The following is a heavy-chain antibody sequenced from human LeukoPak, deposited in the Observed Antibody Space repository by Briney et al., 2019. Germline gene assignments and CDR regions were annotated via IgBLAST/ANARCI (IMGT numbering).Heavy chain of an antibody. D-gene: IGHD1-1*01. CDR2: IQFDGDNK. V-gene: IGHV3-30*02. J-gene: IGHJ4*02. CDR3: AKKWYTTWSYFDF. CDR1: GFTLCRYA. Sequence: GGSLRLSCVASGFTLCRYAMHWVRQAPGKGLEWVAFIQFDGDNKYYADSVKGRFTISRDNSQNTLYLQMNSLTVEDTAVYYCAKKWYTTWSYFDFWGQGTLVSVSS.